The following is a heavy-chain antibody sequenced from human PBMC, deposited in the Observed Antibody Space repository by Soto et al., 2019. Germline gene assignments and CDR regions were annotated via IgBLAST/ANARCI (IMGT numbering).Heavy chain of an antibody. CDR3: ARESRFLEWLSLNWFDP. V-gene: IGHV3-48*02. CDR2: ISSSSSTI. J-gene: IGHJ5*02. D-gene: IGHD3-3*01. CDR1: EFTFSSYS. Sequence: GRSMRLSCAASEFTFSSYSMNCVRQAPGKGLEWVSYISSSSSTIYYADSVKGRFTISRDNAKNSLYLQMNSLRDEDTAVYYCARESRFLEWLSLNWFDPWGQGTLVTVSS.